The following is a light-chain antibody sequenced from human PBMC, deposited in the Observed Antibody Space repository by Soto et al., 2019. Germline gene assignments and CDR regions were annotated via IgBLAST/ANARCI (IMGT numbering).Light chain of an antibody. CDR1: QSVNRY. CDR2: AAS. Sequence: DIQMTQSPSSLSASLGDRVTITCRASQSVNRYLNWYQQQPGRAPKVLIYAASSLQSRVPSRFSGNGSGTDFTLTITSLQPEDFATYCCQQTYRPSYTFAQGTRLEIK. V-gene: IGKV1-39*01. CDR3: QQTYRPSYT. J-gene: IGKJ2*01.